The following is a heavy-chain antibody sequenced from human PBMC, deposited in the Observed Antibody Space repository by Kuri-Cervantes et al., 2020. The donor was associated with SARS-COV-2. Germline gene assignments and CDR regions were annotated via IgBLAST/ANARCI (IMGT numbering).Heavy chain of an antibody. CDR3: ARDNVLFSGSGFDY. Sequence: ESLKIFCSVSGGSISSYYWGWIRQPPGKGLEWIGYLYSSGVTNYNPSLKSRVTISVDTSKNQLSLILSSVTAEDTAVYYCARDNVLFSGSGFDYWGQGTLVTVSS. CDR2: LYSSGVT. CDR1: GGSISSYY. D-gene: IGHD1-26*01. J-gene: IGHJ4*02. V-gene: IGHV4-59*01.